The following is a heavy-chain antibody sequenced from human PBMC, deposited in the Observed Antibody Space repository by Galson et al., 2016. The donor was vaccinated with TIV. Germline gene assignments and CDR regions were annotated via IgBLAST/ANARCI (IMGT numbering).Heavy chain of an antibody. J-gene: IGHJ3*01. CDR1: GFAVSSNQ. D-gene: IGHD2-15*01. Sequence: SLRLSCAASGFAVSSNQMNWVRQAPGKGLEWVSTIYSGGTPESADSVKGRFIISRDTLKNTVSLQMNTLRTEDTAVYFCARVQESLAAVEAFDVWGQGTLVTVSS. CDR3: ARVQESLAAVEAFDV. V-gene: IGHV3-53*01. CDR2: IYSGGTP.